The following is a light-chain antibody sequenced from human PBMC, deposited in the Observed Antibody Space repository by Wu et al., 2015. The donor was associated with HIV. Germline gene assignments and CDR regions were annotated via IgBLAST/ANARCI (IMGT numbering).Light chain of an antibody. CDR3: QQYNNWSYT. CDR1: QSVSSN. Sequence: EIVLTQSPATLSLSPGERASLSCRASQSVSSNLAWYQQKPGQAPRLLIYGASTRATAIPARFSGSGSGTEFTLTISSMQSEDFAVYYCQQYNNWSYTFGQGTKLEIK. V-gene: IGKV3-15*01. J-gene: IGKJ2*01. CDR2: GAS.